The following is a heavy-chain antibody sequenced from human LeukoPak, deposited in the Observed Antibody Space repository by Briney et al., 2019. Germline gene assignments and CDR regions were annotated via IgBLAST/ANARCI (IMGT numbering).Heavy chain of an antibody. CDR3: ARGEYYYDGGY. CDR2: ICPDGTVT. CDR1: GFTFSTYC. J-gene: IGHJ4*02. V-gene: IGHV3-74*01. Sequence: GGSLRLSCAASGFTFSTYCMHWVRQAPGKGPMWVSRICPDGTVTNYADSVKARFIISRDNARNTVYLQMNSLRVEDTAVYYCARGEYYYDGGYWGQGTLVTVSS. D-gene: IGHD3-22*01.